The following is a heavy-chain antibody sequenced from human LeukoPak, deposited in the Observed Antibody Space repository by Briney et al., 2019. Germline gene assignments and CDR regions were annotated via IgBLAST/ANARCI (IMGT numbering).Heavy chain of an antibody. J-gene: IGHJ4*02. CDR1: GFTFSSYA. CDR2: ISGGGGTT. V-gene: IGHV3-23*01. D-gene: IGHD2-15*01. CDR3: AKVPVLVVAARVLWLPY. Sequence: GGSLRLSCAASGFTFSSYAMSWVRQAPGKGLEWVPGISGGGGTTYYADSVKGRFTISRDNSKNTLYLQMNSLRAEDTAIYYCAKVPVLVVAARVLWLPYWGQGTLVTVSS.